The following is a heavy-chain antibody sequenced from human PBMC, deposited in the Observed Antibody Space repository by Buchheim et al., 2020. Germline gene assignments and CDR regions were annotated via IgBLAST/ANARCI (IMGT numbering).Heavy chain of an antibody. CDR3: ARFVVPHLIEDWYYYYGMDV. CDR1: GYTFTSYY. V-gene: IGHV1-46*03. CDR2: INPSGGST. Sequence: QVQLVQSGAEVKKPGASVKVSCKASGYTFTSYYMHWVRQAPGQGLEWMGIINPSGGSTSYAQKFQGRVTMTRDTSTSTVYMELSSLRSEDTAVYYCARFVVPHLIEDWYYYYGMDVWGQGTT. D-gene: IGHD2-15*01. J-gene: IGHJ6*02.